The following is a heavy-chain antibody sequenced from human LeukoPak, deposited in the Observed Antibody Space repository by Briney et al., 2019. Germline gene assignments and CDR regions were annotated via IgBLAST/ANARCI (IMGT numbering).Heavy chain of an antibody. CDR3: ARTTVAGTIKY. Sequence: PGGSLRLSCAASGFTFSTFSMAWVRRAPGKGLEWVSYISRTGTSIHYADSMRGRFTISRDNTKSSLYLQMNNLRVEDTALYFCARTTVAGTIKYWGQGTLVIVSS. CDR2: ISRTGTSI. V-gene: IGHV3-21*01. D-gene: IGHD1-14*01. J-gene: IGHJ1*01. CDR1: GFTFSTFS.